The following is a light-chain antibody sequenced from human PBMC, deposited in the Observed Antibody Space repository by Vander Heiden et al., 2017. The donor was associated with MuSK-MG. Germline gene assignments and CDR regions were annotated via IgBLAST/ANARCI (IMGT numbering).Light chain of an antibody. Sequence: DIVMTQTPLSLTVTPGQSASISCQSSQSLLHTDGKTFLYWYLQKPGQPPQLLIYEVYNRGAGVPDRFSGSGSGTDFTLKISRVEAEDVGHYYYMQTLQLPLTFGGGTKVEIK. CDR1: QSLLHTDGKTF. CDR2: EVY. CDR3: MQTLQLPLT. V-gene: IGKV2D-29*01. J-gene: IGKJ4*01.